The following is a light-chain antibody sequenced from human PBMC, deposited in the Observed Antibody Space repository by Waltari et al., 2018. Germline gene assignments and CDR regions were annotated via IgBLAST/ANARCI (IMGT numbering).Light chain of an antibody. Sequence: QSALTQPASVSGSPGQSITISCTGTSSDVGGYNYVSWYQQHPGKAPKLLIYDVNKRPPGVSNRFSGSKSANTASLTISGLQAEDEADFYCSSYTSTSTLVFGGGTKLTVL. CDR1: SSDVGGYNY. J-gene: IGLJ3*02. V-gene: IGLV2-14*01. CDR3: SSYTSTSTLV. CDR2: DVN.